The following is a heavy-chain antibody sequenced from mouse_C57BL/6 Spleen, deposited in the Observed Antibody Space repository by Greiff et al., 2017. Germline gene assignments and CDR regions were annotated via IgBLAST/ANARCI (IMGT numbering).Heavy chain of an antibody. CDR1: GYSITSGYD. Sequence: EVQLVESGPGMVKPSQSLSLTCTVTGYSITSGYDWHWIRHFPGNKLEWMGYISYSGSTNYNPSLKSRISITHDTSKNHFFLKLNSVTTEDTATYYCARGNYYGSSFSMDYWGQGTSVTVSS. J-gene: IGHJ4*01. D-gene: IGHD1-1*01. V-gene: IGHV3-1*01. CDR2: ISYSGST. CDR3: ARGNYYGSSFSMDY.